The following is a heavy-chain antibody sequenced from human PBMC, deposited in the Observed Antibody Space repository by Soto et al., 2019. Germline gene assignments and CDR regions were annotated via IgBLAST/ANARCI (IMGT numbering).Heavy chain of an antibody. CDR3: ARRSEDRTGWYGLNWFDP. CDR1: GGSIASPSYH. CDR2: IYYDGNT. J-gene: IGHJ5*02. Sequence: SETLSLTCLVSGGSIASPSYHWGWIRQSPGMGLEWLGTIYYDGNTYYNPSLKTRVTLSMDTSNNHFFLKLTSVTAADTGQYYCARRSEDRTGWYGLNWFDPWGQGTLVTVSS. V-gene: IGHV4-39*02. D-gene: IGHD6-19*01.